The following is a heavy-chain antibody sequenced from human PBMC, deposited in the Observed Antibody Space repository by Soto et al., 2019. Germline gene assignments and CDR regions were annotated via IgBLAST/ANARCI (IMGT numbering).Heavy chain of an antibody. CDR2: IKYCGST. J-gene: IGHJ3*01. V-gene: IGHV4-34*01. CDR3: ARLEVTSADSFDV. CDR1: GDSFIGPY. D-gene: IGHD2-21*02. Sequence: SETLSLSGAVYGDSFIGPYWILIRKNAGEGLEWTGEIKYCGSTDYHPSLKRPVSISVDTSKKQFSLNLSSVSAADTAVYFCARLEVTSADSFDVWGPGTMVTVSS.